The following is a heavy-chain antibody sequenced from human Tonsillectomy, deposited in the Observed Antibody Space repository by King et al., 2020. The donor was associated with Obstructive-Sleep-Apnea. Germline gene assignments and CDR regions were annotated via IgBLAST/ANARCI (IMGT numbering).Heavy chain of an antibody. Sequence: VQLVESGGGLVEPGKSLRLSCAASGFTFRNYAMSWVRQAPGKGLEWVSALTGSGDTTYYAVSVKGRFTISRDNSRAWLYLEMNSPTVQDTAVYYCARRSGISYGYFDFWGQGILVTVSS. J-gene: IGHJ4*02. D-gene: IGHD3-16*01. CDR1: GFTFRNYA. V-gene: IGHV3-23*04. CDR2: LTGSGDTT. CDR3: ARRSGISYGYFDF.